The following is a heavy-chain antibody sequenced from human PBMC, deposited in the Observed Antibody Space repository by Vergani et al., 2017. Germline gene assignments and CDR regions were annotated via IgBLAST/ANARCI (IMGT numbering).Heavy chain of an antibody. J-gene: IGHJ2*01. V-gene: IGHV3-33*06. CDR3: AKEAYDFWSGGYWYFDL. Sequence: QVQLVESGGGVVQPGRSLRLSCAASGFTFSSYGMHWVRQAPGKGLEWVAVIWYDGSNKYYADSVKGRFTISRDNSKNTLYLQMNSLRAEDTAVYYCAKEAYDFWSGGYWYFDLWGRGTLVTVSS. CDR2: IWYDGSNK. D-gene: IGHD3-3*01. CDR1: GFTFSSYG.